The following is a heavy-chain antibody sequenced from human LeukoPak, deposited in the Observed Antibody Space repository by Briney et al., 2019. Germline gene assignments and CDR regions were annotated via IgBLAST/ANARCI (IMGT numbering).Heavy chain of an antibody. CDR3: ARLHYDSSGYHFDY. Sequence: RGESLKISCKGSGYSFTTYWIAWVRQMPGKGLEWMGIIYPGDSDARYSPSFQGQVANSAVKSINTAYLQWSSLKASDTAMYFCARLHYDSSGYHFDYWGQGTLVTVSS. CDR1: GYSFTTYW. CDR2: IYPGDSDA. J-gene: IGHJ4*02. V-gene: IGHV5-51*01. D-gene: IGHD3-22*01.